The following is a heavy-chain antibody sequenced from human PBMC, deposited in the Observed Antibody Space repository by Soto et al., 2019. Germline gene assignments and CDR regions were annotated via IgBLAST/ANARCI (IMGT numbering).Heavy chain of an antibody. CDR3: AVAPSGSADWFDP. J-gene: IGHJ5*02. D-gene: IGHD1-26*01. CDR2: ISNDGSVT. V-gene: IGHV3-74*01. CDR1: GVTFSRYW. Sequence: ELQLVESGGDLVQPGGSLRLSCAASGVTFSRYWMHWVRQVPGKGLMWVSNISNDGSVTSYADSVKGRFTSSRDNAKNTLYLQMNSLRGEDTAVYYCAVAPSGSADWFDPWGQGTLVTVSS.